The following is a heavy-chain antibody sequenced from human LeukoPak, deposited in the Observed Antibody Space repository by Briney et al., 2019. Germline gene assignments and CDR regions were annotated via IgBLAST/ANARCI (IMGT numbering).Heavy chain of an antibody. J-gene: IGHJ4*02. D-gene: IGHD2-2*02. CDR1: GYSFTSQD. CDR3: TLYNY. CDR2: INPGNGDT. V-gene: IGHV1-3*03. Sequence: ASVKVSCKTSGYSFTSQDMHWVRQAPGQSLEWMGCINPGNGDTKYSQEFQGRVTITRDTSPTTAYMELSSLRSDDMAVYYCTLYNYWGQGTLVTVSS.